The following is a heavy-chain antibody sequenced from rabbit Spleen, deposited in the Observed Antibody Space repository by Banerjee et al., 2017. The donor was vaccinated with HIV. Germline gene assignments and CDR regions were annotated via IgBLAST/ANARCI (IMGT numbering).Heavy chain of an antibody. CDR3: ARWDGSGDDNL. CDR1: GFSFSSGYW. J-gene: IGHJ4*01. CDR2: IYYRGST. V-gene: IGHV1S40*01. Sequence: QSLEESGGALVKPGASLTLTCKASGFSFSSGYWICWVRQAPGKGLEWIGCIYYRGSTYYASWAKGRFTISKTSSTTVTLQMTSLTAADTATYFCARWDGSGDDNLWGPGTLVTVS. D-gene: IGHD1-1*01.